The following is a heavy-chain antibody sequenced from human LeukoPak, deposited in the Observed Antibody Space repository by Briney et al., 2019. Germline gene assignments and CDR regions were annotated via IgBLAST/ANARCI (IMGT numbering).Heavy chain of an antibody. Sequence: SQTLSLTXTVSGGSISSXXXXXXWIXXPXGXXXXXIGHXYYSGSTYXXPSLQXRVSLXXXTSKSQFSLILNSVTAADTAVYYCARGDSSSWSFKIWGQGSLVTVSS. V-gene: IGHV4-30-4*01. CDR3: ARGDSSSWSFKI. D-gene: IGHD6-13*01. J-gene: IGHJ4*02. CDR1: GGSISSXXXX. CDR2: XYYSGST.